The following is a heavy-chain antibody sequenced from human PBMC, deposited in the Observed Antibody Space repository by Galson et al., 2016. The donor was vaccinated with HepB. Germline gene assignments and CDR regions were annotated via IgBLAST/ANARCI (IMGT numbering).Heavy chain of an antibody. J-gene: IGHJ6*02. CDR1: GFTFSDYW. CDR3: ARHGGPSKPGMDV. Sequence: SLRLSCAASGFTFSDYWMHWVRQAPGKGLVWVSRINSDGSTTDSAGSVRGRFTISRDNAKNTLYLQMNSLRAEDTAVYYCARHGGPSKPGMDVWGQGTTVTVSS. D-gene: IGHD3-16*01. V-gene: IGHV3-74*01. CDR2: INSDGSTT.